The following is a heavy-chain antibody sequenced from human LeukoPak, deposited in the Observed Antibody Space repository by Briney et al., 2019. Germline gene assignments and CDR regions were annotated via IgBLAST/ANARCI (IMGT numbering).Heavy chain of an antibody. D-gene: IGHD3-16*01. CDR2: IYPGDSDT. CDR3: ARSGGYGMDV. Sequence: GESLKISCKGSGYRFSSYWVAWVRQMPGKGLEWMGIIYPGDSDTRYSPSFQGQVTISADKSISTAYLQWSSLKASDTAIYYCARSGGYGMDVWGQGTTVIVSS. J-gene: IGHJ6*02. CDR1: GYRFSSYW. V-gene: IGHV5-51*01.